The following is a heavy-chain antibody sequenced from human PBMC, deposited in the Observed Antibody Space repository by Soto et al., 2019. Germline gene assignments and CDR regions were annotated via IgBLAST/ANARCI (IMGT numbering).Heavy chain of an antibody. V-gene: IGHV4-31*01. CDR3: ARDLSTGALDY. CDR2: IYYSGST. J-gene: IGHJ4*02. Sequence: QVQLQESGPGLVKPSQTLSLTCTVSGGSISSGGYYWTWIRQHPGKGLEWIGYIYYSGSTYYNPSLKSQVIISVDTYQNQFSLKLSSVTAADKAVYYCARDLSTGALDYWGQGTLVTVSS. D-gene: IGHD3-10*01. CDR1: GGSISSGGYY.